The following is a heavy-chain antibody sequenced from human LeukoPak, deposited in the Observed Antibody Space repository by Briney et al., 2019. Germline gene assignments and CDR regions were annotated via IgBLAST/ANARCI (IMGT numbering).Heavy chain of an antibody. CDR2: IYYSGST. D-gene: IGHD3-10*01. CDR3: ARKKNLRVSWLSGSGSYLNWFDP. CDR1: GGSISSYY. V-gene: IGHV4-59*12. Sequence: PSETLSLTCTVSGGSISSYYWSWIRQPPGKGLEWIGYIYYSGSTNYNPSLKSRVTISVDTSKNQFSLKLSSVTAADTAVYYCARKKNLRVSWLSGSGSYLNWFDPWGQGTLVTVSS. J-gene: IGHJ5*02.